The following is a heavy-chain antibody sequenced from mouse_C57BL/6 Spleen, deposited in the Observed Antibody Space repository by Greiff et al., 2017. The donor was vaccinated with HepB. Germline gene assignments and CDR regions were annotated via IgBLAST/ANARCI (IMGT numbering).Heavy chain of an antibody. J-gene: IGHJ2*01. CDR3: ARMGMVTPFDY. Sequence: QLQQSGPELVKPGASVKISCKASGYTFTDYYMNWVKQSHGKSLEWIGDINPNNGGTSYNQKFKGKATLTVDKSSSTAYMELRSLTSEDSAVYYCARMGMVTPFDYWGQGTTLTVSS. CDR2: INPNNGGT. D-gene: IGHD2-3*01. CDR1: GYTFTDYY. V-gene: IGHV1-26*01.